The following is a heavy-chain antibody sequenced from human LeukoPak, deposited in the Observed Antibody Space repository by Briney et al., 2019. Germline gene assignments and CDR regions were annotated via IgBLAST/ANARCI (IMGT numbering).Heavy chain of an antibody. CDR1: GFTFSSYA. CDR3: AKTIFGVVIMGFDY. D-gene: IGHD3-3*01. J-gene: IGHJ4*02. Sequence: GGSLRLSCAASGFTFSSYAMSRVRQAPGKGLEWVSAISGSGGSTYYADSVKGRFTISRDNSKNTLYLQMNSLRAEDTAVYYCAKTIFGVVIMGFDYWGQGTLVTVSS. V-gene: IGHV3-23*01. CDR2: ISGSGGST.